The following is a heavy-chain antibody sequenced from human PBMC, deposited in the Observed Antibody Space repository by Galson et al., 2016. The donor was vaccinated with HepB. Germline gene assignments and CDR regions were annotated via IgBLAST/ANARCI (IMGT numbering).Heavy chain of an antibody. CDR3: ARGGSRWLGYYKYGMDD. V-gene: IGHV4-34*01. D-gene: IGHD6-13*01. CDR2: INHSGSA. Sequence: SETLSLTCVVYGGSFSSYYWSWIRQPPGKGLEWIGEINHSGSANYNPSLMSRVTISVDRPKNQFSLKLSAVTAADTAVYYCARGGSRWLGYYKYGMDDWGQGTTVSVSS. CDR1: GGSFSSYY. J-gene: IGHJ6*02.